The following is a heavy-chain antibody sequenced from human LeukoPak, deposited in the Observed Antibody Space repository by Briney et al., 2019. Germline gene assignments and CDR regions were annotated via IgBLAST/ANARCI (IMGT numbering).Heavy chain of an antibody. J-gene: IGHJ6*03. CDR3: ASVNTYYDFWSGYWAVDYYYMDV. CDR2: IYHSGST. CDR1: GYSISSGYY. Sequence: RPSETLSLTCTVSGYSISSGYYWGWIRQPPGKGLEWIGSIYHSGSTYYNPSLKSRVTISVDTSKNQFSLKLSSVTAADTAVYYCASVNTYYDFWSGYWAVDYYYMDVWGKGTTVTVSS. D-gene: IGHD3-3*01. V-gene: IGHV4-38-2*02.